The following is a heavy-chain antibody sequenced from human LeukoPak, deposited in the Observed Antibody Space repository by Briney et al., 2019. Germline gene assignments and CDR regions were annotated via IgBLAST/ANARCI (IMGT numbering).Heavy chain of an antibody. CDR2: ISGSGGST. D-gene: IGHD6-19*01. CDR1: GFTISSYA. CDR3: AKSGIAVDYFDY. J-gene: IGHJ4*02. V-gene: IGHV3-23*01. Sequence: GGSLRLSCAASGFTISSYAMSWVRQAPGKGLEWVSAISGSGGSTYYADSVKGRFTISRDNSKNTLYLQMNSLRAEDTAVYYCAKSGIAVDYFDYWGQGTLVTVSS.